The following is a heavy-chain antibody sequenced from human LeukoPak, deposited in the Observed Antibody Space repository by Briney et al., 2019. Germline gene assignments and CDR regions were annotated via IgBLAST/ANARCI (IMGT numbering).Heavy chain of an antibody. D-gene: IGHD3-22*01. V-gene: IGHV3-7*05. Sequence: GGSLRLPCAASGFTFSSSWMTWVRQAPGKGLEWVAHIKEDGTEEYYVDSVKGRFTISRDNAKNSLYLQMNSLRAEDTAVYYCARHLFVSYYDGSEPLNIWGQGTMVTVSS. CDR3: ARHLFVSYYDGSEPLNI. J-gene: IGHJ3*02. CDR1: GFTFSSSW. CDR2: IKEDGTEE.